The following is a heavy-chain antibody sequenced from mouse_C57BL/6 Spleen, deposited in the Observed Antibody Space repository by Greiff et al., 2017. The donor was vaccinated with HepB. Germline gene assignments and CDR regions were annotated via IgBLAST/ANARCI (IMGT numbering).Heavy chain of an antibody. CDR1: GYTFTSYW. CDR2: IDPNSGGT. Sequence: VKLMESGAELVKPGASVKLSCKASGYTFTSYWMHWVKQRPGRGLEWIGRIDPNSGGTKYNEKFKSKATLTVDKPSSTAYMQLSSLTSEDSAVYYCARSRGTTVVARGDFDYWGQGTTLTVSS. CDR3: ARSRGTTVVARGDFDY. D-gene: IGHD1-1*01. J-gene: IGHJ2*01. V-gene: IGHV1-72*01.